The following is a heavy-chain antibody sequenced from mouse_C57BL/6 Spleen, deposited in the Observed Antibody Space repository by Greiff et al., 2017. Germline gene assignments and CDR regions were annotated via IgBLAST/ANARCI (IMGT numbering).Heavy chain of an antibody. CDR3: ARDDDGYAWFAY. CDR1: GFTFSSYA. J-gene: IGHJ3*01. D-gene: IGHD2-3*01. Sequence: DVQLQESGGGLVKPGGSLKLSCAASGFTFSSYAMSWVRQTPEKRLEWVATISDGGSYTYYPDNVKGRFTISRDNAKNNLYLQMSHLKSEDTAMYYCARDDDGYAWFAYWGQGTLVTVSA. CDR2: ISDGGSYT. V-gene: IGHV5-4*01.